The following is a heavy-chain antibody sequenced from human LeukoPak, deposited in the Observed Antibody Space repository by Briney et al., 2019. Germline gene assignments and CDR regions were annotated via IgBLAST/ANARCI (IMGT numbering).Heavy chain of an antibody. CDR1: GFTVSSNY. V-gene: IGHV3-53*01. D-gene: IGHD3-9*01. CDR2: IYSGGST. Sequence: GSLRLSCAASGFTVSSNYMSWVRQAPGKGLEWVSVIYSGGSTYYADSVKGRFTISRDNSKNTLYLQMNSLRAEDTAVYYCARVVWGTYYDILTGWGAFDIWGQGTMVTVSS. J-gene: IGHJ3*02. CDR3: ARVVWGTYYDILTGWGAFDI.